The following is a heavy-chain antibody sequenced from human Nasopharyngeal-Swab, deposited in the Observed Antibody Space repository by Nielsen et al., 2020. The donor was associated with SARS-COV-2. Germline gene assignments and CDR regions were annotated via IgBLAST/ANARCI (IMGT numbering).Heavy chain of an antibody. Sequence: GGSLRLSCAASGFTSTSYAMNWVRHAPGKGLEWVSGMSGRGGKTYYAESVKGRLTISRDVSKNTLSLQTNGLRAEDTAVYYCAKDSGAGFCDDRSCFPTNHWGQGTLVTVSS. J-gene: IGHJ5*02. V-gene: IGHV3-23*01. D-gene: IGHD2-15*01. CDR3: AKDSGAGFCDDRSCFPTNH. CDR2: MSGRGGKT. CDR1: GFTSTSYA.